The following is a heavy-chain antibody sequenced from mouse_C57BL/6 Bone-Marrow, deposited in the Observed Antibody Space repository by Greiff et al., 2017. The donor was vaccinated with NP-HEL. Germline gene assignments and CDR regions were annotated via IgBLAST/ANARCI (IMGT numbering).Heavy chain of an antibody. V-gene: IGHV5-6*02. J-gene: IGHJ3*01. Sequence: EVKLVESGGDLVKPGGSLKLSCAASGFTFSSYGMSWVRQTPDKRLEWVATISSGGSYTYYPDSVKGRFTISRDNAKNTLYLQMSSLKSEDTAMYYCARRGGSSLIAYWGQGTLVTVSA. D-gene: IGHD1-1*01. CDR1: GFTFSSYG. CDR2: ISSGGSYT. CDR3: ARRGGSSLIAY.